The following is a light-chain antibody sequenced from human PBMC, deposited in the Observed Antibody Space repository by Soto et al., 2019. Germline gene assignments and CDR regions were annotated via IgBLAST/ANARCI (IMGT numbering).Light chain of an antibody. J-gene: IGKJ4*01. V-gene: IGKV1-27*01. CDR2: AAS. Sequence: DIQMTQSPSSLSASVGDRVTITCRASQGISNYLAWYQQIPGKVPKLLISAASTLQSGVPSRFSGSGSGTDFPLTIRSLQPEDVATCYCQKYTDVPAFGGGTKVEIK. CDR3: QKYTDVPA. CDR1: QGISNY.